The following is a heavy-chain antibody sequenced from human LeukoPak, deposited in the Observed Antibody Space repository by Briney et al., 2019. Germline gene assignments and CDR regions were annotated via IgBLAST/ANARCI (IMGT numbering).Heavy chain of an antibody. CDR3: ARAGITMVRGVITTNFDY. D-gene: IGHD3-10*01. J-gene: IGHJ4*02. CDR1: GYTFTSYA. CDR2: VNTNTGNP. Sequence: ASVKVSCKASGYTFTSYAMNWVRQAPGQGLEWMGWVNTNTGNPTYAQGFTGRFVFSLDTSVSTAYLQISSLKAEDTAVYYCARAGITMVRGVITTNFDYWGQGTLVTVSS. V-gene: IGHV7-4-1*02.